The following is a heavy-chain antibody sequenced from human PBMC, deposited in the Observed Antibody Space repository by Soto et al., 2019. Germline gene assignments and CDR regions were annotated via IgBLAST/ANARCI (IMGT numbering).Heavy chain of an antibody. Sequence: EVQLVESGGGLVKPGGSLRVSCAASGFTFSDYSMNWARQAPGKGLEWLSSITSTGSYIYYADSVKGRFTISRDNAGSSLFLQMNSLRAEDTAMYYCARDPPYSSSWSYFDYWGQGTLVTVSS. CDR3: ARDPPYSSSWSYFDY. CDR2: ITSTGSYI. V-gene: IGHV3-21*01. CDR1: GFTFSDYS. D-gene: IGHD6-13*01. J-gene: IGHJ4*02.